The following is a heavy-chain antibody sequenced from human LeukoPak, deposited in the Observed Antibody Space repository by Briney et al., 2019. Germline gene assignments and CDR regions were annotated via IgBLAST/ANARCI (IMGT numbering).Heavy chain of an antibody. V-gene: IGHV3-74*01. D-gene: IGHD3-22*01. CDR2: INSDGINT. CDR3: ARDLGQYYDTSDNWFDP. CDR1: GFTFSNYW. Sequence: GGSLRLSCAACGFTFSNYWMHWVRQAPGKGLVWFSRINSDGINTSYADSVKGRFTISRDTAKNTLNLEMNSLRAEDTAVYYCARDLGQYYDTSDNWFDPWGQGTLVTVSS. J-gene: IGHJ5*02.